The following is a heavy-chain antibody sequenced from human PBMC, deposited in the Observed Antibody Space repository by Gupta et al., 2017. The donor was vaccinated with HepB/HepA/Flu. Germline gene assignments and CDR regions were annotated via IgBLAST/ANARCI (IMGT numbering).Heavy chain of an antibody. CDR3: ARDRDIVATGEPYYYYGMDV. V-gene: IGHV3-74*01. CDR2: INSDGSST. CDR1: GFTFSSYW. Sequence: EVQLVESGGGLVQPGGSLRLSCAASGFTFSSYWMHWVRQAPGKGLVWVSRINSDGSSTSYADSVKGRFTSSRDNAKNTLYLQMNSMRAEDTAVYYCARDRDIVATGEPYYYYGMDVWGQGTTVTVSS. J-gene: IGHJ6*02. D-gene: IGHD5-12*01.